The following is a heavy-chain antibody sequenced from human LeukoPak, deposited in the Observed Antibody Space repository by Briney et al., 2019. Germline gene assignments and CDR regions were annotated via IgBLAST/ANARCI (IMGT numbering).Heavy chain of an antibody. J-gene: IGHJ3*02. V-gene: IGHV3-30-3*01. CDR3: ARLVGATTPEDAFDI. D-gene: IGHD1-26*01. Sequence: GRSLRLSCAASGFTFSSYAMHWVRQAPGKGLEWVAVISYDGSNKYYADSVKGRFTISRDNSKNTLHLQMNSLRAEDTAVYYCARLVGATTPEDAFDIWGQGTMVTVSS. CDR1: GFTFSSYA. CDR2: ISYDGSNK.